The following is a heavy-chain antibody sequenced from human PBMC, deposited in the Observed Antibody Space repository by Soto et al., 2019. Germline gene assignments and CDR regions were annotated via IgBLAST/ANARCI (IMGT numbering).Heavy chain of an antibody. V-gene: IGHV3-9*01. CDR2: ISWNSAST. CDR3: VKDFRRYTNGLDV. D-gene: IGHD5-18*01. Sequence: EVQLVESGGGLVEPGKSLRLSCVVSGFTYEDFAMHWVRQAPGKGLEWVSGISWNSASTGYADSVTGRFTISRDNAKNSLYLQMRNLTSEDTAMYYCVKDFRRYTNGLDVWGPGTSVTVSS. CDR1: GFTYEDFA. J-gene: IGHJ6*02.